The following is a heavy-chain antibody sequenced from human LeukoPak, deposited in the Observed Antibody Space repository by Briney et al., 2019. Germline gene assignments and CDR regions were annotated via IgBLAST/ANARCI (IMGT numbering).Heavy chain of an antibody. Sequence: TGGSLRLSCAASGFTFSSYWMSWVRQAPGKGLEWVANIKQDGSEKYYVDSVKGRFTISRDNSKNTLYLQMNSLRAEDTAVYYCARDFSGAAADVWGQGTLVTVSS. CDR3: ARDFSGAAADV. CDR1: GFTFSSYW. J-gene: IGHJ4*02. D-gene: IGHD6-13*01. V-gene: IGHV3-7*01. CDR2: IKQDGSEK.